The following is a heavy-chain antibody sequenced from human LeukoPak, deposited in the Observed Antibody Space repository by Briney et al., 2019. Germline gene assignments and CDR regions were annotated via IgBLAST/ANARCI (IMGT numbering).Heavy chain of an antibody. V-gene: IGHV1-69*04. CDR2: IIPILGIA. D-gene: IGHD7-27*01. Sequence: SVKVTCKASGGTFSSYAISWVRQAPGQGLEWMGRIIPILGIANYAQKFQGRVTITADKSTSTAYMELSSLRSEDTAVYYCARDGTGDYFDYWGQGTLVTVSS. J-gene: IGHJ4*02. CDR1: GGTFSSYA. CDR3: ARDGTGDYFDY.